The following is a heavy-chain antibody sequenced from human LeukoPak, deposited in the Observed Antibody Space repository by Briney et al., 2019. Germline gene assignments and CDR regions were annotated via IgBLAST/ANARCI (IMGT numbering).Heavy chain of an antibody. Sequence: EASVKLSCKASGYTCTGYYMHWVRQAPGQGLEWMGWINPNSGGTNYAQKFQGRVTMTRDTSISTAYMELSRLRSDDTAVYYCARDPLRFLEWLNGMDVWGQGTTGTVSS. J-gene: IGHJ6*02. V-gene: IGHV1-2*02. CDR3: ARDPLRFLEWLNGMDV. D-gene: IGHD3-3*01. CDR1: GYTCTGYY. CDR2: INPNSGGT.